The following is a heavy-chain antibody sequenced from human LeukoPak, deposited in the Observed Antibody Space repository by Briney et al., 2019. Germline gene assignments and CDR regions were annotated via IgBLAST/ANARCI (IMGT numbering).Heavy chain of an antibody. V-gene: IGHV3-7*03. CDR3: ARKAYGLDV. Sequence: GGSLRLSCAPSGFTFSSYWMSWVRQAPGKGLEWVANIKQDGSEKYYVDSVKGRFTISRDNGKNSLYLQVNSLRAEDTAVYYCARKAYGLDVWGKGTTVTVSS. J-gene: IGHJ6*04. CDR2: IKQDGSEK. CDR1: GFTFSSYW.